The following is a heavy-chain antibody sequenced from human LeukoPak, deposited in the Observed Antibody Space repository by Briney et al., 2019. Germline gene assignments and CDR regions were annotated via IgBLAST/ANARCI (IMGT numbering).Heavy chain of an antibody. D-gene: IGHD5-12*01. V-gene: IGHV4-34*01. J-gene: IGHJ4*02. Sequence: SETLSLTCAVYGGSFSGYYWSWIRQPPGKGLEWIGEINHSGSTNYNPSLKNRATISVDTSKNQFSLKLSSVTAADTAVYYCARADIVDTLIDYWGQGTLVTVSS. CDR1: GGSFSGYY. CDR2: INHSGST. CDR3: ARADIVDTLIDY.